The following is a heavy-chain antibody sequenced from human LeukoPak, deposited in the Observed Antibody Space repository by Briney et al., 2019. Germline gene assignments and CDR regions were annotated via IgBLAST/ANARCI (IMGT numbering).Heavy chain of an antibody. CDR3: AKEIVGPTPVG. D-gene: IGHD1-26*01. J-gene: IGHJ4*02. CDR1: GGSISSGGYY. V-gene: IGHV3-23*01. CDR2: ISGSGGNT. Sequence: LSLTCTVSGGSISSGGYYWSWVRQAPGKGLEWVSAISGSGGNTYYADSVKGRFTISRDNSKNTLYLQMNGLRAEDTAVYYCAKEIVGPTPVGWGQGTLVTVSS.